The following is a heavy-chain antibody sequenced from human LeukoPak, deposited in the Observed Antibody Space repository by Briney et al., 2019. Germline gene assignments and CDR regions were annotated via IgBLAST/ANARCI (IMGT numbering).Heavy chain of an antibody. V-gene: IGHV4/OR15-8*01. Sequence: PSETLSLTCGVSVGSIYSGIWWTWVRQSPGKGLEWIGEIHHNGTRNYNPSLKSRVTISADTFKNHFSLIVTSLTAADTAVYYCAAAPILRGEGGEHYKYGMDVWGQGTTVIVSS. J-gene: IGHJ6*02. CDR2: IHHNGTR. CDR3: AAAPILRGEGGEHYKYGMDV. D-gene: IGHD2-2*02. CDR1: VGSIYSGIW.